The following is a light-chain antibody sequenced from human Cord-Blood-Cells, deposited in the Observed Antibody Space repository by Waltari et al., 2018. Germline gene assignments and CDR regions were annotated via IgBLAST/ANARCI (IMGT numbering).Light chain of an antibody. V-gene: IGKV1-39*01. Sequence: DIPMTQYPSSPSASVGDRVTITCRASQSISSYVNWYQQNPGNAPKLLIYAASSLQSGVPSRFSGSGSGTDFTLTISSLQPEDFATYYCQQSYSTLGTFGQGTKVEIK. CDR1: QSISSY. CDR3: QQSYSTLGT. CDR2: AAS. J-gene: IGKJ1*01.